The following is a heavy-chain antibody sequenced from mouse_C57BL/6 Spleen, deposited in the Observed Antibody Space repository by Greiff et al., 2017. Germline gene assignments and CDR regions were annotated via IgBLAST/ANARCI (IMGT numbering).Heavy chain of an antibody. J-gene: IGHJ2*01. CDR2: IRLKSDNYAT. CDR1: GFTFSNYW. V-gene: IGHV6-3*01. Sequence: EVKVEESGGGLVQPGGSMKLSCVASGFTFSNYWMNWVRQSPEKGLEWVAQIRLKSDNYATHSAESVKGRFTISRDESKKRFYLQTNNLRAEDTGIYYGAGDYYGRSYFDYWGQGTTLTVSS. CDR3: AGDYYGRSYFDY. D-gene: IGHD1-1*01.